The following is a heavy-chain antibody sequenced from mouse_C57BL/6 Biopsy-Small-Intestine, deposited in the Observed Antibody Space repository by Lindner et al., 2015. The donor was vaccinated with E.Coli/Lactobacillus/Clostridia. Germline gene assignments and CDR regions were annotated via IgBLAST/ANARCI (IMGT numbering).Heavy chain of an antibody. CDR1: GYTFTSYG. Sequence: SVKVSCKASGYTFTSYGITWVRQAPGQGLEWMGWISAYNGNTNYAQKFQDRVTMTTDTSTSTAYMELRSLISDDTAVYYCAREGGSNIFDWIRWFDPWGQGTLVTVSS. V-gene: IGHV1-7*01. CDR3: AREGGSNIFDWIRWFDP. J-gene: IGHJ4*01. D-gene: IGHD1-3*01. CDR2: ISAYNGNT.